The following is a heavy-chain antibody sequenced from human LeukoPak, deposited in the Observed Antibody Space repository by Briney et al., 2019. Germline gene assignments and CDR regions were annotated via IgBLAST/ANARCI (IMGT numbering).Heavy chain of an antibody. V-gene: IGHV3-53*01. J-gene: IGHJ3*01. D-gene: IGHD3/OR15-3a*01. Sequence: PGGSLRLSCAASGFSVSSSHMSWVRQAPGKGLEWVSLIYSGGSTHHADSVKGRFTISRDNSKNTVHLQMNSLRADDTAMYYCARDDPSNLGPEAFGVRGQGTMVTVSS. CDR2: IYSGGST. CDR3: ARDDPSNLGPEAFGV. CDR1: GFSVSSSH.